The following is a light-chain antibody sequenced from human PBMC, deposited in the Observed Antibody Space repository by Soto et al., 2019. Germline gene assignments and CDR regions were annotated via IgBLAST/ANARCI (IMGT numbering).Light chain of an antibody. CDR1: QSISSSN. J-gene: IGKJ1*01. Sequence: EIVLTQSPGTLALSPGERATLSCRTSQSISSSNLDWYQQKPGQAPRLLIYGAYSRATGIPDRFSGSGSGTDFTLTISRLEPEDFSVYYCQHYATFGQGTKVEIK. CDR2: GAY. CDR3: QHYAT. V-gene: IGKV3-20*01.